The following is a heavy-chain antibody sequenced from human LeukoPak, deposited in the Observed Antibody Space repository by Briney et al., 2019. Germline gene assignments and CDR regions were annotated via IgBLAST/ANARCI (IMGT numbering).Heavy chain of an antibody. Sequence: GGSLRLSCAASGFTFSSYAMSWVRQAPGKGLEWVSSISSTSNYRYYADSVRGRFTISRDNAKKSLYLQMNSLRAEDTAVYYCAKDRTFLDYWGQGTPVTVSS. CDR3: AKDRTFLDY. D-gene: IGHD2/OR15-2a*01. CDR2: ISSTSNYR. V-gene: IGHV3-21*01. J-gene: IGHJ4*02. CDR1: GFTFSSYA.